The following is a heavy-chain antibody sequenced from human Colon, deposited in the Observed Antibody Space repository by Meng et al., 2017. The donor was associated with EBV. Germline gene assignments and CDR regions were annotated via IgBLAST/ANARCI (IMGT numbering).Heavy chain of an antibody. CDR1: GFTFSSFG. CDR2: IWYDGTNK. Sequence: QVEPVESGGGVVQPGRSLGLSCAASGFTFSSFGMHWVRQAPGKGLEWVALIWYDGTNKYYADSVKGRFTISRDNSKNTLYMQMNSLRAEDTGVYFCARCDGYSAPFDLWGRGTLVTVSS. J-gene: IGHJ2*01. V-gene: IGHV3-33*01. D-gene: IGHD5-12*01. CDR3: ARCDGYSAPFDL.